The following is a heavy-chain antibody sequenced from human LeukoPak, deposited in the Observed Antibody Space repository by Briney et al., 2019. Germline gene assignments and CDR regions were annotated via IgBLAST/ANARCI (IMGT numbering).Heavy chain of an antibody. D-gene: IGHD1-14*01. Sequence: SQTLSLTCALSTASVSSNSAAWDWIRQFPSGGLDWLGRTYYRSKWYNDYAVSVKSRITINPDTSKNQFSLQLNSVTPEDTAVYYCARAQRNTFDCWGRGTQVTVSS. CDR1: TASVSSNSAA. J-gene: IGHJ3*01. V-gene: IGHV6-1*01. CDR2: TYYRSKWYN. CDR3: ARAQRNTFDC.